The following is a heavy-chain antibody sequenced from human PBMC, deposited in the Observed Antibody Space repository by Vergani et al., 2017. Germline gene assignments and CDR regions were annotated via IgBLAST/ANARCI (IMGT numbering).Heavy chain of an antibody. D-gene: IGHD5-18*01. CDR1: GGSISSYY. Sequence: QVQLQESGPGLLKPSQTLSLTCTVSGGSISSYYWSWIRQPPGKGLEWIGYIYYSGSTNYNPSLKSRVTISVDTSKNQFSLKLSSVTAADTAVYYCARGRGYSYGFYYYYYMDVWGKGTTVTVSS. J-gene: IGHJ6*03. CDR3: ARGRGYSYGFYYYYYMDV. CDR2: IYYSGST. V-gene: IGHV4-59*01.